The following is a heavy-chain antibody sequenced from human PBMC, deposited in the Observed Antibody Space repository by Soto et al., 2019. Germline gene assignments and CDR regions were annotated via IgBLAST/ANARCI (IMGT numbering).Heavy chain of an antibody. CDR3: EKDRSGTVVVPAGTDDDFWSGYYCDY. V-gene: IGHV3-23*01. J-gene: IGHJ4*02. CDR1: GFTFSSYA. Sequence: GGSLRLSCAASGFTFSSYAMSWVRQAPGKGLEWVSAISGSGSRTPCADSAKGRFTISRDNSKNTLYLQMNSLRAEDTAVYYCEKDRSGTVVVPAGTDDDFWSGYYCDYWGQGTLVSASS. CDR2: ISGSGSRT. D-gene: IGHD3-3*01.